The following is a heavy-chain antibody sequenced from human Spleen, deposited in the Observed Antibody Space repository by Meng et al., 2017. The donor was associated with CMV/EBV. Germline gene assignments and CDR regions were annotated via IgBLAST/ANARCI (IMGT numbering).Heavy chain of an antibody. CDR3: ARASSSWSTDAMDV. CDR1: GFTFRSYS. CDR2: ISSSSTSI. D-gene: IGHD6-13*01. J-gene: IGHJ6*02. Sequence: GESLKISCEASGFTFRSYSMNWVRQAPGKGLEWVSYISSSSTSIYYADSVKGRFTISRDNAKNSLSLQMNSLRADDTAVYYCARASSSWSTDAMDVWGQGTTVTVSS. V-gene: IGHV3-48*04.